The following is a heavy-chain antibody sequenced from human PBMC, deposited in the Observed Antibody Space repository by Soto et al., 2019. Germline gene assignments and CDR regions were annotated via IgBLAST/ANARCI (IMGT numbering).Heavy chain of an antibody. CDR2: TYYRSKWYH. D-gene: IGHD4-4*01. J-gene: IGHJ4*02. Sequence: PSRTLLLTGAISGDSGSSNSAAWNWIRQSPSRGLEWLGRTYYRSKWYHDYAESVKSRITINPDTSKNQFSLHLNSVTPEDTAVYYCARDPPDFHSACDYWGRGTLVTVSS. CDR1: GDSGSSNSAA. V-gene: IGHV6-1*01. CDR3: ARDPPDFHSACDY.